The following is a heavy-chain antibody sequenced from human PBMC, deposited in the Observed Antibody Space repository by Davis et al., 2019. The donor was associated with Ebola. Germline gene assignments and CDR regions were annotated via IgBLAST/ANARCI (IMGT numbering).Heavy chain of an antibody. V-gene: IGHV4-4*02. CDR1: GGSISSSNW. Sequence: SETLSLTCAVSGGSISSSNWWSWVRQPPGKGLEWIGEIYHSGSTNYNPSLKSRVTISVDKSKNQFSLKLSSVTAADTAVYYCARAYSGSYARFDPWGQGTLVTVSS. CDR3: ARAYSGSYARFDP. CDR2: IYHSGST. J-gene: IGHJ5*02. D-gene: IGHD1-26*01.